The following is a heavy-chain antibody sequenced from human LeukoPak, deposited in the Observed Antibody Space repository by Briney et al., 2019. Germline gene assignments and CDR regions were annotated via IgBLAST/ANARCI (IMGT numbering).Heavy chain of an antibody. CDR3: ARRYCTSTSCSYFDY. D-gene: IGHD2-2*01. J-gene: IGHJ4*02. Sequence: PGGSLRLSCAASGFTFRGYTISWVRQAPGKGLEWVSTISSSGGSTYYADSVTGRFTISRNNSKNTLYLQMNSMRAEDTAVYYCARRYCTSTSCSYFDYWGQGTLVTVSS. CDR2: ISSSGGST. V-gene: IGHV3-23*01. CDR1: GFTFRGYT.